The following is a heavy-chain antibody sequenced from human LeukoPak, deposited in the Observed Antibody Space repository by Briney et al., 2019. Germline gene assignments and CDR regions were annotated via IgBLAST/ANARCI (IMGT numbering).Heavy chain of an antibody. V-gene: IGHV1-18*01. CDR1: GYTFSGYG. D-gene: IGHD2-15*01. Sequence: GASVKVSCKASGYTFSGYGISWVRQAPGQGLEWMGWISAYKGNTNYVKKHQGRVTMTTDTSTTTAYMELRSLRSDDTAVYYCARDDLGYCNGGSCYTLYDYWGQGTLVTVSS. CDR2: ISAYKGNT. CDR3: ARDDLGYCNGGSCYTLYDY. J-gene: IGHJ4*02.